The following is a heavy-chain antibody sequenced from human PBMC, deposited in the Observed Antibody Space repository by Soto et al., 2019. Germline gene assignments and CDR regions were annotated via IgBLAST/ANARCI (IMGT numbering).Heavy chain of an antibody. V-gene: IGHV1-3*01. J-gene: IGHJ3*02. CDR1: GYTFTNYA. CDR3: ATTGSTGAAFDI. D-gene: IGHD1-26*01. CDR2: INAGNGNT. Sequence: ASVKVSCKASGYTFTNYAIHWVRQAPGQRLEWMGWINAGNGNTKYSQRFQGRVTITRDTSASTAYMELSSLRSEDTAVYYCATTGSTGAAFDIWGQGTVVTVSS.